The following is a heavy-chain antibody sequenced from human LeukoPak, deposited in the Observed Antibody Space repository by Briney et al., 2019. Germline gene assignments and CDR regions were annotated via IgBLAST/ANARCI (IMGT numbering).Heavy chain of an antibody. D-gene: IGHD6-13*01. J-gene: IGHJ4*02. CDR1: GGSISSSSYY. CDR3: ACSSSWYVLKRRSFDY. CDR2: IYYSGST. V-gene: IGHV4-39*01. Sequence: PSGTLSLTCTVSGGSISSSSYYWGWIRQPPGKGLEWIGSIYYSGSTYYNPSLKSRVTISVDTSKNQFSLKLSSVTAADTAVYYCACSSSWYVLKRRSFDYWGQGTLVTVSS.